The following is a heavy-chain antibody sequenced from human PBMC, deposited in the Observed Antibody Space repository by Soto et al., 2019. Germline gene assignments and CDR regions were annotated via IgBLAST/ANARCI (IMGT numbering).Heavy chain of an antibody. V-gene: IGHV2-5*01. D-gene: IGHD3-9*01. CDR3: AHKLRYLDAMDG. CDR1: GFSLTTGGVA. Sequence: SGPELVNLIQTLTLTYSFSGFSLTTGGVAVGWFRQPPGQALGWLALFYWTDDKGYSPSLKNRLTVTQVTSKNQVVLTLTNMDPVDTATYYGAHKLRYLDAMDGWGQGTTGTVSS. CDR2: FYWTDDK. J-gene: IGHJ6*02.